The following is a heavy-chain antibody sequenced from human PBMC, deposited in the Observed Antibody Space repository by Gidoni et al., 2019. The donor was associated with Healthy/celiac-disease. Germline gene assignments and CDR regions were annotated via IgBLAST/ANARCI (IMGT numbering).Heavy chain of an antibody. J-gene: IGHJ4*02. CDR2: IYYSGST. CDR1: GGSISSSSYY. Sequence: QLQLQESGPGLVKPSETLSLTCTVSGGSISSSSYYWGWIRQPPGKGLEWIGSIYYSGSTYYNPSLKSRVTISVDTSKNQFSLKLSSVTAADTAVYYCARPKPHYDSSGYYYYFDYWGQGTLVTVSS. V-gene: IGHV4-39*01. D-gene: IGHD3-22*01. CDR3: ARPKPHYDSSGYYYYFDY.